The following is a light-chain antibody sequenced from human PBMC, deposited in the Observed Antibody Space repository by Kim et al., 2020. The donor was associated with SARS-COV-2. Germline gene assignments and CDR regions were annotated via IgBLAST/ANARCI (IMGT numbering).Light chain of an antibody. J-gene: IGKJ5*01. V-gene: IGKV3-11*01. CDR3: QQLSNWSST. CDR1: QSVSSY. CDR2: DAS. Sequence: EIVLTQSPATLSLSPGERATLSCRASQSVSSYLAWYQQKPGQAPRLLIYDASNRATGIPSRFSGSGSGTDFTLTISSLEPEDFAVYYCQQLSNWSSTFGQGTRLEIK.